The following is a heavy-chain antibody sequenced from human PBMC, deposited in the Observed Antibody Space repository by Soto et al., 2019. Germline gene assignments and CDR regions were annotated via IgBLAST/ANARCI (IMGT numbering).Heavy chain of an antibody. CDR1: GGSISSYY. D-gene: IGHD2-15*01. Sequence: QVQLQESGPGLVKPSETLSLTCTVSGGSISSYYWSWIRQPPGKGLEWIGYVYYSGNTYYNPSLKSRVSISVDTSKNQFSLKLSAVTAADTAVYYCAREGGGCYSADYWGQGTLVTVSS. CDR2: VYYSGNT. V-gene: IGHV4-59*01. CDR3: AREGGGCYSADY. J-gene: IGHJ4*02.